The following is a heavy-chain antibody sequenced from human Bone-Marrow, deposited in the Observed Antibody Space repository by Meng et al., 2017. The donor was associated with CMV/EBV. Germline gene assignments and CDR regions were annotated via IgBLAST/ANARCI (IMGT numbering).Heavy chain of an antibody. D-gene: IGHD6-19*01. CDR2: IYYSGST. J-gene: IGHJ4*02. CDR1: GGSISSYY. Sequence: SETLSLTCTVAGGSISSYYWSWIRQPPGKGLEWIGYIYYSGSTNYKPSLKSRVSISVDTSKNQFSLKLSSVTAADTAVYYCARTGYQWLVYFDYWGQGTLVTVSS. V-gene: IGHV4-59*01. CDR3: ARTGYQWLVYFDY.